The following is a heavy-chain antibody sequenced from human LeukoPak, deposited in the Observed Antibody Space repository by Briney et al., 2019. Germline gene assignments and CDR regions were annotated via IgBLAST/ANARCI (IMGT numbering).Heavy chain of an antibody. D-gene: IGHD1-1*01. V-gene: IGHV4-59*12. J-gene: IGHJ5*02. CDR3: ARVRGRWFDP. CDR1: GGSISSYY. Sequence: SETLSLTCTVSGGSISSYYWSWIRQPPGKGLEWIGYIYSSGSTNYNPSLKSRVTISVDTSKNQFSLKLSSVTAADTAVYYCARVRGRWFDPWGQGTLVTVSS. CDR2: IYSSGST.